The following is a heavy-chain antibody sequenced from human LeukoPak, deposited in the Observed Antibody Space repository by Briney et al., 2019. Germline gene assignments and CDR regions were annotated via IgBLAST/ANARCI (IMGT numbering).Heavy chain of an antibody. J-gene: IGHJ6*03. CDR2: ISYDGSNK. CDR3: ARVFGDPDYYYYMDV. D-gene: IGHD4-17*01. CDR1: GFTFSSYA. V-gene: IGHV3-30-3*01. Sequence: PGGSLRLSCAASGFTFSSYAMHWVRQAPGKGLEWVAVISYDGSNKYYADSVKGRFTISRDNAKNSLYLQMNSLRAEDTAVYYCARVFGDPDYYYYMDVWGKGTTVTVSS.